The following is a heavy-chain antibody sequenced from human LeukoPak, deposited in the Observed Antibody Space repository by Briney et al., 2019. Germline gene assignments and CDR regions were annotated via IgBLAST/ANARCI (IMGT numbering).Heavy chain of an antibody. V-gene: IGHV4-39*01. D-gene: IGHD6-19*01. Sequence: KPSETLSLTCTVSGGSISSSSYYWGWIRQPPGKGLEWIGSIYYSGSTYYNPSLKSRVTISVDTSKNQFSLKLSSVTAADTAVYYCARQGLWLASYYYYGMDIWGQGTTVTVSS. CDR3: ARQGLWLASYYYYGMDI. CDR1: GGSISSSSYY. CDR2: IYYSGST. J-gene: IGHJ6*02.